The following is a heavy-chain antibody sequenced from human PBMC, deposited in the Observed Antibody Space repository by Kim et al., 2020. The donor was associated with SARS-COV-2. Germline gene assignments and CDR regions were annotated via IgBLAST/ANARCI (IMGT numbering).Heavy chain of an antibody. CDR2: ISSNGGST. J-gene: IGHJ4*02. Sequence: GGSLRLSCSASGFTFSSYAMHWVRQAPGKGLEYVSAISSNGGSTYYADSVKGRFTISRDNSKNTLYLQMSSLRAEDTAVYYCVRVFGIAVAGAFDYWGQGTLVTVSS. V-gene: IGHV3-64D*09. CDR3: VRVFGIAVAGAFDY. CDR1: GFTFSSYA. D-gene: IGHD6-19*01.